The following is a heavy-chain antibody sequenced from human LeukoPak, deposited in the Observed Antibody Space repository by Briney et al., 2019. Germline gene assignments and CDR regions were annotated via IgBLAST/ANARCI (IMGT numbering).Heavy chain of an antibody. D-gene: IGHD2-21*01. CDR2: MYYSGST. J-gene: IGHJ4*02. Sequence: SENLSLTCTDSGDSISSYYWSWIRQPPGKGLEWIGYMYYSGSTDYNPSLKSRVTISVDTSTNQFSLKLTSVTAADTAVYYCARSGFVVVPYYFDYWGQGTLVTVSS. CDR1: GDSISSYY. CDR3: ARSGFVVVPYYFDY. V-gene: IGHV4-59*01.